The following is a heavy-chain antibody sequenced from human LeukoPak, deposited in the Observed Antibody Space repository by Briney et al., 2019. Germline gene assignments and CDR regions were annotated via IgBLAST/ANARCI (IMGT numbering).Heavy chain of an antibody. Sequence: ASVKVSCKASGGTFSSYAISWVRQAPGQGLECMGRIIPIFGTANYAQKLQGRVTITTDESTSTAYMELSSLRSEDTAVYYCARDRIQLWLRGDAFDSWGQGTMVTVSS. CDR2: IIPIFGTA. D-gene: IGHD5-18*01. V-gene: IGHV1-69*05. J-gene: IGHJ3*02. CDR1: GGTFSSYA. CDR3: ARDRIQLWLRGDAFDS.